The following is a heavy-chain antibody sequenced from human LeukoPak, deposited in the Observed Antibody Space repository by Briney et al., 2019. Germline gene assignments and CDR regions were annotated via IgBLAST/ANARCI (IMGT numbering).Heavy chain of an antibody. CDR3: TTDHQTTVSPYYYYYYMDV. CDR1: GFTFEDYT. V-gene: IGHV3-20*04. Sequence: GGSLRLSCAASGFTFEDYTMHWVRQAPGKGLEWVSGINWDGGRTGYADSVKGRFTISRDNAKNSLYLQMNSLKTEDTAVYYCTTDHQTTVSPYYYYYYMDVWGKGTTVTVSS. CDR2: INWDGGRT. D-gene: IGHD4-11*01. J-gene: IGHJ6*03.